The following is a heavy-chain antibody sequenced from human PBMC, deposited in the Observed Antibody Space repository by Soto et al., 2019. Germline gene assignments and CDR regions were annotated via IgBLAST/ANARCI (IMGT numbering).Heavy chain of an antibody. Sequence: ASVKVSCKASGYSFSSYYMHWVRQAPGQGLEWMGVINPSGDSITYAQKFQGRVTMTKDTSTSTLFMEVIRLRSEDTAVYLCARDWEFGSLGQGTLGTVAP. V-gene: IGHV1-46*01. CDR1: GYSFSSYY. CDR3: ARDWEFGS. D-gene: IGHD1-26*01. CDR2: INPSGDSI. J-gene: IGHJ4*02.